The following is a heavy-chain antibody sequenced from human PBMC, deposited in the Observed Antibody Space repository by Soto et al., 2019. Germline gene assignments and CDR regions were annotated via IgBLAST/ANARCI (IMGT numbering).Heavy chain of an antibody. J-gene: IGHJ5*02. CDR1: GGSFSGYY. D-gene: IGHD1-26*01. CDR2: INHSGST. CDR3: ATLVGAKNSLDP. Sequence: TSETLSLTCAVYGGSFSGYYWSWIRQPPGKGLEWIGEINHSGSTNYNQSLKSRVTISVDTSKNQFSLRLSSVTAADTAVYYCATLVGAKNSLDPWGQGTLVTVSS. V-gene: IGHV4-34*01.